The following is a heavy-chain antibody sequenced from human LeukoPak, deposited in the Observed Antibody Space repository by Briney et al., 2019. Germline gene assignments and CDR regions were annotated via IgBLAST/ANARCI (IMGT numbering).Heavy chain of an antibody. J-gene: IGHJ4*02. CDR1: GGSISSGSHY. D-gene: IGHD6-13*01. CDR2: IYSSGST. Sequence: SQTLSLTCTVSGGSISSGSHYWSWIRQPAGKGLEWIGRIYSSGSTNYNPSLKSRVTISVDTSKNQFSLKLNSVTAADTAVYYCARAYSPVDYFDYWGQGTLATVSS. CDR3: ARAYSPVDYFDY. V-gene: IGHV4-61*02.